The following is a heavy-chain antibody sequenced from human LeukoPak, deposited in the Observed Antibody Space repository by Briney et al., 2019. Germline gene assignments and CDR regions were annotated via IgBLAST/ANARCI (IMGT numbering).Heavy chain of an antibody. CDR2: ISSSSNYI. V-gene: IGHV3-21*01. Sequence: GGSLRLSCAASGFTFSSYSMNWVRQAPGKGLERVSSISSSSNYIYYADSVKGRLTISRDNAKNSLYLQMNSLRAEDTAVYFCAREMAAGTFDYWGQGALVTVSS. J-gene: IGHJ4*02. CDR1: GFTFSSYS. D-gene: IGHD5-24*01. CDR3: AREMAAGTFDY.